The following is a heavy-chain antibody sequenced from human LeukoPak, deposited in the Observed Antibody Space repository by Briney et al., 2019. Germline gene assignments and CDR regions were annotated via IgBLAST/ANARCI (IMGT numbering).Heavy chain of an antibody. CDR3: AKDSNLYYYGSGSLGDY. Sequence: GGSLRLSCAASGFTFSSYAMSWVRQAPGKGLEWVSAISGSGGSTYYADSVKGRFTISRDNSKNMLYLQMNSLRAEDAAVYYCAKDSNLYYYGSGSLGDYWGQGTLVTVSS. CDR1: GFTFSSYA. J-gene: IGHJ4*02. V-gene: IGHV3-23*01. D-gene: IGHD3-10*01. CDR2: ISGSGGST.